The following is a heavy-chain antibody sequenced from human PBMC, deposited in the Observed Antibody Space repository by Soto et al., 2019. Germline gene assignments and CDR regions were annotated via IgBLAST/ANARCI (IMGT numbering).Heavy chain of an antibody. D-gene: IGHD6-6*01. CDR1: GFTFSSYE. CDR3: ARGQLVHIDY. Sequence: HPGGSLRLSCAASGFTFSSYEMNWVRQAPGKGLEWVSYISSSGSTIYYADSVKGRFTISRDNAKNSLYLQMNSLRAEDTAVYYCARGQLVHIDYWGQGTLVTVSS. V-gene: IGHV3-48*03. CDR2: ISSSGSTI. J-gene: IGHJ4*02.